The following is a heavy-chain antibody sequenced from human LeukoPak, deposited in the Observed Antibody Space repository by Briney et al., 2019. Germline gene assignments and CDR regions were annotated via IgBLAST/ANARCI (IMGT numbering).Heavy chain of an antibody. Sequence: GGSLRLSCAASGFNFANHAMSWVRQTPGKGLEWVSAISGGGDITYYADSVTGRFTISRDNSKNTLYLQVNSLIPEDTAVYYCARNSVGDWGQGTLVTVYS. CDR3: ARNSVGD. CDR1: GFNFANHA. J-gene: IGHJ4*02. CDR2: ISGGGDIT. V-gene: IGHV3-23*01. D-gene: IGHD4-23*01.